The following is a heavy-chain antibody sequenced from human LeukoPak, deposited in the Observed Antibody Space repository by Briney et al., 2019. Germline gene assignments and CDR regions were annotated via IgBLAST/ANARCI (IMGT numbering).Heavy chain of an antibody. Sequence: GGSLRLSCAASGFTFGSYWMSWVRQAPGKGLEWVANIKQDGSQRYYVDSVKGRFTISRDNAKNSLYLQMSSLRAEDTAVYYCARDYNCYFDLWGRGTLVTVSS. V-gene: IGHV3-7*05. CDR1: GFTFGSYW. D-gene: IGHD3-10*01. CDR3: ARDYNCYFDL. J-gene: IGHJ2*01. CDR2: IKQDGSQR.